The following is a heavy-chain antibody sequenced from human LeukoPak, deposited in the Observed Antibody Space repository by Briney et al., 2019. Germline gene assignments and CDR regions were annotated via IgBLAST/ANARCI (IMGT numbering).Heavy chain of an antibody. CDR2: ISNSGST. CDR3: ARAYTVTTGFDY. V-gene: IGHV4-59*01. D-gene: IGHD4-17*01. CDR1: GGSIGNYY. J-gene: IGHJ4*02. Sequence: SETLSLTCTVSGGSIGNYYWHWIRQPPGQGLEWIGYISNSGSTNYNPSLKSRVTISVDTSKNQFSLKLSSVTAADPAVYYCARAYTVTTGFDYWGQGTLVTVSS.